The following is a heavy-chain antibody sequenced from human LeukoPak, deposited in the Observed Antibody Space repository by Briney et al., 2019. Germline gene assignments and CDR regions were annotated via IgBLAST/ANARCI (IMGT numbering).Heavy chain of an antibody. J-gene: IGHJ4*02. CDR2: IKQDRNEK. CDR1: GFTFNSYW. CDR3: VRQLGGSGSY. D-gene: IGHD3-10*01. Sequence: HPGGSLRLSCAASGFTFNSYWMNWVRQAPGKGLEWVASIKQDRNEKSYVASVQGRFTISRDNPKSSLYLQMRSLRAEDTAVYYCVRQLGGSGSYWGQGTLVTVSS. V-gene: IGHV3-7*01.